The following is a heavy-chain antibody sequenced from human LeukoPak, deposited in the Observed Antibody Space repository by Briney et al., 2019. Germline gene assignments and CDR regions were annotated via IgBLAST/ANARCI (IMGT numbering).Heavy chain of an antibody. D-gene: IGHD1-26*01. V-gene: IGHV3-23*01. Sequence: HTGGSLRLSCAASGVTLSSYAMSWARQAPGKGLEWVSGISSSGSGGNTYYADSVKGRFTISRDSSKNTLFLHMNTLRAEDTAIYYCAKERTVGASYWYFDLWGRGTLVTVSS. CDR1: GVTLSSYA. CDR3: AKERTVGASYWYFDL. CDR2: ISSSGSGGNT. J-gene: IGHJ2*01.